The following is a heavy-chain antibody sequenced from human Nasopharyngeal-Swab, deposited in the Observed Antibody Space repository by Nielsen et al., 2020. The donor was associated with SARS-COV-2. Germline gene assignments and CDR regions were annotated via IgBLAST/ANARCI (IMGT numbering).Heavy chain of an antibody. J-gene: IGHJ2*01. CDR3: ARDSSGYWAWYFDL. CDR2: IYYSGST. V-gene: IGHV4-59*12. CDR1: GGSISSYY. D-gene: IGHD3-22*01. Sequence: SCTVSGGSISSYYWSWIRQPPGKGLEWIGYIYYSGSTNYNPSLKSRVTISVDTSKNQFSLKLSSVTAADTAVYYCARDSSGYWAWYFDLWGRGTLVTVSS.